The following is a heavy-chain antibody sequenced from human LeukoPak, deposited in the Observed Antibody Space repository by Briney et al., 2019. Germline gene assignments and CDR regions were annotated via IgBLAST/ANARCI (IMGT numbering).Heavy chain of an antibody. Sequence: GGSLRLSCAASGFTFSTYWMTWVRQAPGTGLEWVASLMQDGSQKYYLDSVKGRFTISRDNAKNSLYLQMNSLRVEDTAVYYCARYFNSNGYSSLRGGYWGQGTLVTVSS. V-gene: IGHV3-7*01. D-gene: IGHD3-22*01. CDR2: LMQDGSQK. CDR3: ARYFNSNGYSSLRGGY. CDR1: GFTFSTYW. J-gene: IGHJ4*02.